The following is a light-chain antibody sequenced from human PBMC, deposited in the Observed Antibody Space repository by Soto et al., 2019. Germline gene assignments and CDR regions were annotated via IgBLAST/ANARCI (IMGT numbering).Light chain of an antibody. V-gene: IGKV3-20*01. Sequence: EIVMTQSPGTLSLSPGERGTLSCRASQSVSSYLAWYQQKPGQAPRLLIYDASNRAAGVPDRFSGSGSGTEFTLTISRLEPEDFAVYYCQQYGSSGTFGQGTKVDIK. CDR3: QQYGSSGT. CDR2: DAS. J-gene: IGKJ1*01. CDR1: QSVSSY.